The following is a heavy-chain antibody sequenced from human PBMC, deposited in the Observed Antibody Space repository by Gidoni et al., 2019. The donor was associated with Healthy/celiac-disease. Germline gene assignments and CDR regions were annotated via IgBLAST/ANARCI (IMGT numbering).Heavy chain of an antibody. CDR2: ISYDGSNQ. J-gene: IGHJ5*02. CDR1: GGTFRSYG. Sequence: QVQLVASGGGGVQPGRSLRLACAASGGTFRSYGMHWVRQAPGKGLEWAAVISYDGSNQYYADSVKVRFTISRDNSKNPLYLQMHSLSAEDTAVYYCAREDYGDYVSWFDPWGQGTLVTVSS. V-gene: IGHV3-30*03. CDR3: AREDYGDYVSWFDP. D-gene: IGHD4-17*01.